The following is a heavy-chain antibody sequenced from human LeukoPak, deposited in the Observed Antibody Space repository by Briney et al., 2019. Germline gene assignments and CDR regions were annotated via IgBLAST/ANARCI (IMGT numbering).Heavy chain of an antibody. J-gene: IGHJ1*01. D-gene: IGHD6-13*01. Sequence: ASVKVSCKASGYTFTGYYMHWVRQAPGQGLEWMGWINPNSGGTNYAQKFQGRVTMTRDTSISTAYMELSRLRSDDTAVYYCVTGSSSWTEYFQHWGQGTLVTVSS. V-gene: IGHV1-2*02. CDR2: INPNSGGT. CDR1: GYTFTGYY. CDR3: VTGSSSWTEYFQH.